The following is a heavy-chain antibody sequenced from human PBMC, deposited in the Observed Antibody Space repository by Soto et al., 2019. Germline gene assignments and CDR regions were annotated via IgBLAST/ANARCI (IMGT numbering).Heavy chain of an antibody. V-gene: IGHV1-58*01. CDR2: IVVGSGNT. J-gene: IGHJ5*02. CDR3: AADFSGYDLGDPFDP. Sequence: ASVKVSCKASGFTFTSSAVQWVRQARGQRLEWIGWIVVGSGNTNYAQKFQERVTITRDMSTSTAYMELSSLRSEDTAVYYCAADFSGYDLGDPFDPWGQGTLVTVSS. D-gene: IGHD5-12*01. CDR1: GFTFTSSA.